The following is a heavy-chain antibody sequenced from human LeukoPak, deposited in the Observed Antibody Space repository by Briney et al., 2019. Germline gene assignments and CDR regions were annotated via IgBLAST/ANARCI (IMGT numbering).Heavy chain of an antibody. CDR3: ARGGFGSGSYYY. J-gene: IGHJ4*02. V-gene: IGHV1-18*04. CDR1: GYTFTTYY. CDR2: ISAYNGNT. D-gene: IGHD3-10*01. Sequence: ASVKVSCKASGYTFTTYYVHWVRQAPGQGLEWMGWISAYNGNTNYAQKLQGRVTMTTDTSTSTAYMELRSLRSDDTAVYYCARGGFGSGSYYYWGQGTLVTVSS.